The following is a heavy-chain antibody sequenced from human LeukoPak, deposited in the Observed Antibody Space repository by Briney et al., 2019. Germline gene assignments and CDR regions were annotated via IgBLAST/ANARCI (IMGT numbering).Heavy chain of an antibody. CDR2: IKQDGSEK. J-gene: IGHJ4*02. Sequence: GGSLKLSCAASGFTFSSYWMSGVRQAPGKGLEWVANIKQDGSEKYYVDSVKGRFTISRDNAKNSLYLQMNSLRAEDTAVYYCARRTYCGGDCYYEDYWGQGTLVTVSS. V-gene: IGHV3-7*03. D-gene: IGHD2-21*02. CDR3: ARRTYCGGDCYYEDY. CDR1: GFTFSSYW.